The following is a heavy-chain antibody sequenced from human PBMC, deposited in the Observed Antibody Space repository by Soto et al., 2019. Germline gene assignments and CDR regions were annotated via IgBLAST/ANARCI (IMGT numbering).Heavy chain of an antibody. D-gene: IGHD4-4*01. CDR1: GLTFGAYS. CDR3: AGEYYSNYPLDV. V-gene: IGHV3-48*01. Sequence: GGSLRLSCAASGLTFGAYSMNWVRQAPGKGLECISYISPSGSTTYYADSVKARFTISRDNAKNSLYLQMNSLRAEDTAVYYCAGEYYSNYPLDVWGKGTTVTVSS. J-gene: IGHJ6*04. CDR2: ISPSGSTT.